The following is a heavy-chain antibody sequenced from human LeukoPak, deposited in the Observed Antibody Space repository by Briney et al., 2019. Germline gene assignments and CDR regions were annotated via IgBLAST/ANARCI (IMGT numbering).Heavy chain of an antibody. Sequence: GGSLRLSCAASGFTFSSYSMNWVRQAPGKGLEWVSSISSSSSYIYYADSVKGRFTISRDNAKNSLYLQMNSLRAEDTAVYYCARDGTLRSGWLPYWGQGTLVTVSS. V-gene: IGHV3-21*01. CDR2: ISSSSSYI. D-gene: IGHD6-19*01. J-gene: IGHJ4*02. CDR1: GFTFSSYS. CDR3: ARDGTLRSGWLPY.